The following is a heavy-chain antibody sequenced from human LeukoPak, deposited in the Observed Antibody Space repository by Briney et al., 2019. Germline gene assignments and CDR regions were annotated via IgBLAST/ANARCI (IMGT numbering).Heavy chain of an antibody. CDR1: GFTFSSYW. Sequence: GGSLRLSCAASGFTFSSYWMHWVRQAPGKGLVWVSRINGDGSTTTYVDSVKGRFTIYRDNAKNTVYLQMNSLRVKDTAVYYCATVRSGSWDWFDPWGQGTLVTVSS. CDR3: ATVRSGSWDWFDP. CDR2: INGDGSTT. D-gene: IGHD3-10*01. J-gene: IGHJ5*02. V-gene: IGHV3-74*01.